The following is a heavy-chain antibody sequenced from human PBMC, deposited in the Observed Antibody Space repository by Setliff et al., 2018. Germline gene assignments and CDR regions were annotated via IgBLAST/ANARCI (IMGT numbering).Heavy chain of an antibody. CDR3: AKVNNRFWSGYYPYYYAMDV. D-gene: IGHD3-3*01. Sequence: GGSLRLSCAASGFTFSSYAMSWVRQAPGKGLEWVSAISGSGGSTYYADAVKGRFTISRDNSKNTLYLQMNSLRAEETAVYYCAKVNNRFWSGYYPYYYAMDVWGQGTTVTVSS. V-gene: IGHV3-23*01. CDR1: GFTFSSYA. CDR2: ISGSGGST. J-gene: IGHJ6*02.